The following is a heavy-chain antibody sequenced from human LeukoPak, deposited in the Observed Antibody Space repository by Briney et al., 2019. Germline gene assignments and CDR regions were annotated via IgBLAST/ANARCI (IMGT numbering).Heavy chain of an antibody. J-gene: IGHJ4*02. Sequence: ASVKVSCKASGYTFTGYYMHYVRQAPGQGLEWMGWINPNSGGTHYAQKFQGRVTMTRDTSVNTVYMELSRLTSDDTAVYYCAGGGFYSNYRWVELHFDYWGQGTLVTVSS. CDR2: INPNSGGT. CDR3: AGGGFYSNYRWVELHFDY. V-gene: IGHV1-2*02. CDR1: GYTFTGYY. D-gene: IGHD4-11*01.